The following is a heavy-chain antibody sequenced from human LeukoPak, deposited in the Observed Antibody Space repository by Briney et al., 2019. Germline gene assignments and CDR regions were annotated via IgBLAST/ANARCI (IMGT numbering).Heavy chain of an antibody. CDR1: GYTFTGYY. J-gene: IGHJ4*02. CDR2: INPNSGGT. V-gene: IGHV1-2*02. D-gene: IGHD2-15*01. CDR3: ARVLDCSGGSCHDY. Sequence: GASVKVSCKASGYTFTGYYMHWVRQAPGQGLEWMGWINPNSGGTNYAQKFQGRVTMTRDTSISTAYMELSRLRSDDTAVYYCARVLDCSGGSCHDYWGQGTLVTVSS.